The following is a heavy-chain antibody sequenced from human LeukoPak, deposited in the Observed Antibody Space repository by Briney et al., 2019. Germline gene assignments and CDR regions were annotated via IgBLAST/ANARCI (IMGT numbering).Heavy chain of an antibody. CDR2: IYTSGST. D-gene: IGHD2-15*01. J-gene: IGHJ4*02. Sequence: PSETLSLTCTVSGGSINSYYWSWSRQPPGKGLEWIGRIYTSGSTNYNPSLKSRVTISLDKSKNQSSLHLSSVTAADTAVYYCARAPLRYCSGGSCYSDFDYWGQGTLVTVSS. CDR1: GGSINSYY. CDR3: ARAPLRYCSGGSCYSDFDY. V-gene: IGHV4-4*07.